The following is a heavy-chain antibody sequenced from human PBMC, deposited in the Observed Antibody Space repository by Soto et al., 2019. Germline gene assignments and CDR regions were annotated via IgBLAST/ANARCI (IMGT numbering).Heavy chain of an antibody. CDR3: ARHAPSNTYYYGSGTPLPDY. CDR2: IYPGDSDT. J-gene: IGHJ4*02. V-gene: IGHV5-51*01. D-gene: IGHD3-10*01. Sequence: GVPMRVRWRGAGCNSIDYWGGRMRKKPGKGLEWMGIIYPGDSDTRYSPSFQGQVTISADKSISTAYLQWSSLKASDTAMYYCARHAPSNTYYYGSGTPLPDYWGQGTLVTVSS. CDR1: GCNSIDYW.